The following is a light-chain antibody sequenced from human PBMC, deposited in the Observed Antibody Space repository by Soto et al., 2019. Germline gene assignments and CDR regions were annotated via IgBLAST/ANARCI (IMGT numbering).Light chain of an antibody. Sequence: QAVVTQSPSVSGAPGQRVTISCTGSSSNIGAGYDVHWYQQLPGTAPKLLIYNNINRPSGVPDRFSGSKSATSVSLAITGLQAEDEADCYCQSYDSSLSGYVFGTGTKVTVL. CDR2: NNI. CDR3: QSYDSSLSGYV. V-gene: IGLV1-40*01. CDR1: SSNIGAGYD. J-gene: IGLJ1*01.